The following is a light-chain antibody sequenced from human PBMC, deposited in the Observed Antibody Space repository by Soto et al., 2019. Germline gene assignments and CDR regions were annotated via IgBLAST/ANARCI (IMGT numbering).Light chain of an antibody. CDR1: GSDVGGYNY. CDR2: DDT. Sequence: QSALTQPASVSGSPGQSITISCTGTGSDVGGYNYVSWHQQYPGKAPKLVIYDDTNRPSGVSNRFSGSKSGNTASLTISGLQAEDEADYYCSSYSRGRAYVFGTGTKLTVL. CDR3: SSYSRGRAYV. V-gene: IGLV2-14*03. J-gene: IGLJ1*01.